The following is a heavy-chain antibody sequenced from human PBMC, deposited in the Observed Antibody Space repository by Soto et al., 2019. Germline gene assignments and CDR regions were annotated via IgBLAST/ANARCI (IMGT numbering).Heavy chain of an antibody. CDR2: ISGSGGST. CDR1: GFTFSSYA. J-gene: IGHJ4*02. V-gene: IGHV3-23*01. D-gene: IGHD3-10*01. CDR3: AKDRGGYSWGGHFDY. Sequence: GGSLRLSCAASGFTFSSYAMSWVRQAPGKGLEWVSAISGSGGSTYYADSVKGRFTISRDNSKNTLYLQMNSLRAEDTAVDYCAKDRGGYSWGGHFDYWGQGTLVTVSS.